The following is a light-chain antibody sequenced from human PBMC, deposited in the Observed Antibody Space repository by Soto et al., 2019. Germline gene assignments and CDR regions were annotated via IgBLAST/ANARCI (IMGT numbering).Light chain of an antibody. V-gene: IGLV1-40*01. Sequence: QSVLTQPPSVSGAPGQRVTISCTGSSSNIGAGYDVYWYQQLPGTAPKLLSYGNSNRPSGVPDRFSGSKSGTSASLAITGLQAEDEADYYCQSSDSSRSYVFGTGTKVTVL. CDR1: SSNIGAGYD. CDR2: GNS. J-gene: IGLJ1*01. CDR3: QSSDSSRSYV.